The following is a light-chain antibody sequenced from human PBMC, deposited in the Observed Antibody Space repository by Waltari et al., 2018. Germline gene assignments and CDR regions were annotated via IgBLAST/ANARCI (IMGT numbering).Light chain of an antibody. CDR2: DVT. J-gene: IGLJ1*01. V-gene: IGLV2-11*01. CDR3: CSYAGTSP. CDR1: STNIGGYNY. Sequence: QSALTQPRSVSGSPGQSVTISCTGASTNIGGYNYVSWYQQHPGKAPKLIIYDVTKRPSGVPDRFSGSKSGDTASLTISGLQAKDEADYYCCSYAGTSPFGTGTKVTVL.